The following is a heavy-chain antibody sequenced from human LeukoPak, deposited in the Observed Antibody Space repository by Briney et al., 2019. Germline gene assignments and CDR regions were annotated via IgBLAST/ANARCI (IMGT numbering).Heavy chain of an antibody. CDR3: ASTDY. CDR1: GFTFSPFW. J-gene: IGHJ4*02. Sequence: GGCLRLSCATSGFTFSPFWIHWVRQGPGKGLEWVSRIGLDGSSTNYADSVKGRFTISRDNSKNTLYLQMGSLRAEDMAVYYCASTDYWGQGTLVTVSS. V-gene: IGHV3-74*01. CDR2: IGLDGSST.